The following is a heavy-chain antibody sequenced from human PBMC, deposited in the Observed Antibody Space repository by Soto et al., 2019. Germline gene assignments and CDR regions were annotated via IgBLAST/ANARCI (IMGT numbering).Heavy chain of an antibody. Sequence: EVQLVESGGGLIQPGGSLRLSCAASGFTVSSNYMSWVRQAPGKGLEWVSVIYSGGSTYYADSVKGRFTISRDNSKNTLYLQINSLRAEDTAVYYCARFLEWPENAFDIWGQGTMVTVSS. CDR3: ARFLEWPENAFDI. CDR2: IYSGGST. V-gene: IGHV3-53*01. J-gene: IGHJ3*02. CDR1: GFTVSSNY. D-gene: IGHD3-3*01.